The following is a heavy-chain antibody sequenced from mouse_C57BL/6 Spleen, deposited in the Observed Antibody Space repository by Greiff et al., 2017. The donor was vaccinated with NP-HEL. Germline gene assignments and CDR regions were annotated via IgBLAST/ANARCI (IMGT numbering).Heavy chain of an antibody. Sequence: QVQLQQPGAELVMPGASVKLSCKASGYTFTSYWMHWVKQRPGQGLEWIGEIDPSDSYTNYNQKFKGKSTLTVDKSSSTAYMQLSSLTSEDSAVKYCARITTVVADYWGQGTTLTVAS. CDR1: GYTFTSYW. CDR2: IDPSDSYT. V-gene: IGHV1-69*01. CDR3: ARITTVVADY. D-gene: IGHD1-1*01. J-gene: IGHJ2*01.